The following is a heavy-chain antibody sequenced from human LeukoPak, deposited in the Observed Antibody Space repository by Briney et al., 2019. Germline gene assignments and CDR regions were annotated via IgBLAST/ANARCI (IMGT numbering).Heavy chain of an antibody. Sequence: GGSMRLSCAASGFIFSSYWMHWVRHAPGKGLAWVSRINTDGSSTSYADSVKGRFTISRDNAKNTLYLQMNSLRAEDTAVYYCARVEETSSSGWLQYWGQGTLVTVSS. V-gene: IGHV3-74*01. CDR2: INTDGSST. D-gene: IGHD6-19*01. CDR3: ARVEETSSSGWLQY. CDR1: GFIFSSYW. J-gene: IGHJ4*02.